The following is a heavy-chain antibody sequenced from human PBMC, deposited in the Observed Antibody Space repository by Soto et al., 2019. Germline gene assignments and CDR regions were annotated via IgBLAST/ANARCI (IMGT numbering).Heavy chain of an antibody. V-gene: IGHV1-18*01. D-gene: IGHD6-13*01. J-gene: IGHJ3*02. CDR1: GYSFTSYG. CDR3: ARRIAGKIGAFDI. CDR2: ISPYNGNT. Sequence: ASVKVSCKASGYSFTSYGITWVRQAPGQGLEWMGWISPYNGNTSYAQKLQGRVTMTRDTSTSTAYVELRSLRSEDTAVYYCARRIAGKIGAFDIWGQGTMVTVSS.